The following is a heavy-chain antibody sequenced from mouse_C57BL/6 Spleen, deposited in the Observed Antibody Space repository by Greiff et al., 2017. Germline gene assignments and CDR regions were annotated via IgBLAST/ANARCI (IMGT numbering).Heavy chain of an antibody. CDR1: GFTFSNYW. J-gene: IGHJ2*01. CDR2: IRLKSDNYAT. Sequence: EVKLLESGGGLVQPGGSMKLSCVASGFTFSNYWMNWVRQSPEKGLEWVAQIRLKSDNYATHYAESVKGRFTISRDDSKSSVYLNMNNLRAEDTGSYYCTRDGYFDYWGQGTTLTVSS. V-gene: IGHV6-3*01. CDR3: TRDGYFDY. D-gene: IGHD2-3*01.